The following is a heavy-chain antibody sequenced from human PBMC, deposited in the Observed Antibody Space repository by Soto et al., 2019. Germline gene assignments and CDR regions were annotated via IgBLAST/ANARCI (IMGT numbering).Heavy chain of an antibody. CDR1: GFTFSSYS. CDR3: ARGSIAVAGTDAFDI. CDR2: ISSSSSTI. V-gene: IGHV3-48*04. Sequence: GGSLRLSCAASGFTFSSYSMNWVRQAPGKGLEWVSYISSSSSTIYYADSVKGRFTISRDNAKNSLYLQMNSLRAEDTAVYYCARGSIAVAGTDAFDIWGQGTMVTVSS. D-gene: IGHD6-13*01. J-gene: IGHJ3*02.